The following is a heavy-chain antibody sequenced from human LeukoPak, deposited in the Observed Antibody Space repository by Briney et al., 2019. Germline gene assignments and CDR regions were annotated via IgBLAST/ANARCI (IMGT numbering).Heavy chain of an antibody. V-gene: IGHV4-34*11. Sequence: SETLSLTCAVYGGSFSGYYWSWIRQPPGKGLEWIGRFYVSVSTEYNPSLRSRATISVDSSKNQFSLKLSSVTAADTAVYYCATSTAVAAAAPDYWGQGALVTVSS. CDR1: GGSFSGYY. D-gene: IGHD6-13*01. J-gene: IGHJ4*02. CDR2: FYVSVST. CDR3: ATSTAVAAAAPDY.